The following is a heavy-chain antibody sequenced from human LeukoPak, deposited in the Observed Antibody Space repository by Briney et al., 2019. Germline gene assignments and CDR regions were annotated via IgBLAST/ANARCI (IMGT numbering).Heavy chain of an antibody. Sequence: SETLSLTCTVSGGSISSGSYYWSWIRQPAGKGLEWIGRIYTSGSTNYNPSLKSQDTISVDTSKNQFSLKLSSVSAADTAVYYCARDYASYYYYYMDVWGKGTTVTVSS. CDR2: IYTSGST. V-gene: IGHV4-61*02. D-gene: IGHD2-2*01. CDR3: ARDYASYYYYYMDV. CDR1: GGSISSGSYY. J-gene: IGHJ6*03.